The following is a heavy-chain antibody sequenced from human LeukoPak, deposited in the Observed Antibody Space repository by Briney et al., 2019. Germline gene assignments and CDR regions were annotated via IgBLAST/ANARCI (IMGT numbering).Heavy chain of an antibody. V-gene: IGHV3-11*05. CDR3: ARGIAAAGTFDY. J-gene: IGHJ4*02. D-gene: IGHD6-13*01. Sequence: GGSLRLSCAASGFTLSEYYMSWIRQAPGKGLEWVSYISSSGRYTDYADPVKGRFTISRDNAKNSLYLQMNSLRSDDTAVYYCARGIAAAGTFDYWGQGSLVTVSS. CDR2: ISSSGRYT. CDR1: GFTLSEYY.